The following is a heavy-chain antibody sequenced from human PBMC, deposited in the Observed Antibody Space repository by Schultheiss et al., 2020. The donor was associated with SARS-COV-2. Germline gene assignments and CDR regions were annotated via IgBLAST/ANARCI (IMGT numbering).Heavy chain of an antibody. D-gene: IGHD3-10*01. V-gene: IGHV4-59*01. CDR3: ARAARVEQLFSVRGGHLDY. J-gene: IGHJ4*02. CDR1: GSSISGYF. CDR2: IYYTGIT. Sequence: SETLSLTCTVSGSSISGYFWTWIRQPPGKGLEQVGNIYYTGITKYSPSLKSRITISVDTSKKQFSLRLGSVTAADTAVYYCARAARVEQLFSVRGGHLDYWGRGPQVTVS.